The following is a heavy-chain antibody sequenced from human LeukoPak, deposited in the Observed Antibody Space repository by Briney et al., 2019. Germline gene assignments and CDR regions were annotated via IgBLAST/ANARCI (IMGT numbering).Heavy chain of an antibody. CDR1: GFTLSNAW. Sequence: PGGSLRFSCAASGFTLSNAWMSWVRQAPGKGLEWVGRITSKTDGGTTDYAAPVKGRFTISRDDSVNTLYLQMNSLKTEDTAMCFCTTGHNSWYWVHYWGQGPLLRVSS. V-gene: IGHV3-15*01. J-gene: IGHJ4*02. CDR3: TTGHNSWYWVHY. CDR2: ITSKTDGGTT. D-gene: IGHD6-13*01.